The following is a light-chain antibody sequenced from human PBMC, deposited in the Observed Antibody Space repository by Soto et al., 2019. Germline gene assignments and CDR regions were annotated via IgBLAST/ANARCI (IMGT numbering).Light chain of an antibody. V-gene: IGKV1-27*01. CDR3: QEYDSPPRT. J-gene: IGKJ1*01. Sequence: DIQMTQSPSSLSASVGDRVTITCRAGQGISNHLAWYQQKPGKVPKLLIYDASTLQSGVPSRFSGGGSGTDFTLTISSLQPEDGATYYCQEYDSPPRTFGQGTKVEIK. CDR1: QGISNH. CDR2: DAS.